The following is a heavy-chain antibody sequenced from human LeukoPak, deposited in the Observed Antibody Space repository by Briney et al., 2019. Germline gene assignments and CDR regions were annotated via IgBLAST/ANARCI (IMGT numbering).Heavy chain of an antibody. J-gene: IGHJ3*02. V-gene: IGHV1-18*01. CDR3: ARVPRPGRGVMGGAFDI. CDR1: GYTFTSYG. D-gene: IGHD3-10*01. Sequence: ASVKVSCKASGYTFTSYGISWVRQAPGQGLEWMGWISAYNGSTNYAQKLQGRVTMTTDTSTSTAYMELRSLRSDDTAVYYCARVPRPGRGVMGGAFDIWGQGTMVTVSS. CDR2: ISAYNGST.